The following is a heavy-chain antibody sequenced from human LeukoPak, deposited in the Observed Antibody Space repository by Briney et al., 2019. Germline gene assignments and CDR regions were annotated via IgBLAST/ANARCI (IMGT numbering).Heavy chain of an antibody. CDR1: GFTFSSYE. D-gene: IGHD3-10*01. J-gene: IGHJ6*03. Sequence: GGSLRLSCAASGFTFSSYEMNWVRQAPGKGLEWVSYISSSGSTIYYVDSVKGRFTISRDNGKNSLYLQMNSLRAEDTAVYYCAKDEQYVGSESYYSVYYYYYVDVWGKGTTVTTSS. CDR2: ISSSGSTI. CDR3: AKDEQYVGSESYYSVYYYYYVDV. V-gene: IGHV3-48*03.